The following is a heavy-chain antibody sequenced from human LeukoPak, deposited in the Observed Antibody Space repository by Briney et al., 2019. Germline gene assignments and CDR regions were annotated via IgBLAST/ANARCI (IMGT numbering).Heavy chain of an antibody. Sequence: PGGSLRLSCAASGFSFTSYAMSWVRQAPGKGLEWVSGINGGGDKTYYRDSVKGRITISRDNSKNTLYLQMNSLRAEDTAIYYCAKSHGSTLFDSWGQGTLVTVSS. CDR1: GFSFTSYA. CDR2: INGGGDKT. J-gene: IGHJ4*02. V-gene: IGHV3-23*01. D-gene: IGHD1-26*01. CDR3: AKSHGSTLFDS.